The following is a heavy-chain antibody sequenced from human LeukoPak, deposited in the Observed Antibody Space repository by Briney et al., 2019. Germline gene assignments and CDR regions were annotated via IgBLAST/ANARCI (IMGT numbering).Heavy chain of an antibody. D-gene: IGHD3-3*01. J-gene: IGHJ4*02. V-gene: IGHV3-21*04. CDR1: GFTFSNYS. CDR2: ISSSSSYI. CDR3: AKETYDFWSGYYGGGYYFDY. Sequence: GGSLRLSCAASGFTFSNYSMNWVRQAPGKGLEWVSSISSSSSYIYYADSVKGRFTISRDNAKNSLYLQMNSLRAEDTAVYYCAKETYDFWSGYYGGGYYFDYWGQGTLVTVSS.